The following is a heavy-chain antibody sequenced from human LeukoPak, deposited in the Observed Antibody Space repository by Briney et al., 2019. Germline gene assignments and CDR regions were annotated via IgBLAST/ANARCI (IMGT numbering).Heavy chain of an antibody. V-gene: IGHV4-39*01. J-gene: IGHJ6*03. CDR1: GGSISSNSYY. CDR2: MYYRGST. CDR3: ARHRGYYYYYMDV. Sequence: SETLSLTCTVSGGSISSNSYYWGWIRQPPGKGLEWIGSMYYRGSTYYNPSLKGRVTISVDTSKNQFSLKLSSVTAADTAVYYCARHRGYYYYYMDVWGKGTTVTISS.